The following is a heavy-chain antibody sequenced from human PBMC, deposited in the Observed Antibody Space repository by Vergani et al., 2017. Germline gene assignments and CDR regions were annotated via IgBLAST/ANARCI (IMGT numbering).Heavy chain of an antibody. CDR2: ISHDGNKK. CDR1: GFTFSNYG. Sequence: QVQLVETGGSVVQPGRPLRLSCAASGFTFSNYGLHWVCQAPGQGLEWVAVISHDGNKKYYVDSVKGRFTISRDNSKNTLYLYMHSLRADDTAVYYCAKDPRLKEDYYYYYMDVWGKGTTVTVSS. CDR3: AKDPRLKEDYYYYYMDV. J-gene: IGHJ6*03. V-gene: IGHV3-30*18.